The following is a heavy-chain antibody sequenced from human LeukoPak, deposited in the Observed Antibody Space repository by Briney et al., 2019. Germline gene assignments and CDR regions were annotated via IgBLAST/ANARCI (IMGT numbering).Heavy chain of an antibody. CDR2: INSDGSEG. D-gene: IGHD3-16*01. J-gene: IGHJ6*02. CDR1: GFTFSGFW. Sequence: SGGSLRLSCAASGFTFSGFWMSWSRQAPGKGLEWVASINSDGSEGYYADVVKGRFTVSRDNAKNSLYLQINSLRAEDTAVYFCARGGGLDVWGQGATVTVSS. CDR3: ARGGGLDV. V-gene: IGHV3-7*03.